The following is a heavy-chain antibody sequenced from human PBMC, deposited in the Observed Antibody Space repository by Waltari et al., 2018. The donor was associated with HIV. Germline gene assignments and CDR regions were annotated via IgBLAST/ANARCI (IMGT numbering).Heavy chain of an antibody. CDR2: TYRRSKWYN. Sequence: QVQLQQSGPGLVKPSQTLSLTCGISGDSVSNNRATWNWIRQSPSRGLEWLGRTYRRSKWYNEYALSVKGRITINPDTSKNQFSLHLNSVTPDDTAVYYCARASRGVRHNLNYYYMDVWGKGTTVTVS. V-gene: IGHV6-1*01. J-gene: IGHJ6*03. CDR1: GDSVSNNRAT. D-gene: IGHD1-20*01. CDR3: ARASRGVRHNLNYYYMDV.